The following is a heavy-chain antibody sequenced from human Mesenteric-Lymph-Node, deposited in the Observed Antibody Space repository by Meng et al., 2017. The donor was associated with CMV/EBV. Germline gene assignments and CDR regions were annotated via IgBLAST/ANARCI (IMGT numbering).Heavy chain of an antibody. V-gene: IGHV1-3*01. CDR1: AFPFTSYA. D-gene: IGHD1-26*01. CDR2: INAGNGNT. Sequence: CTASAFPFTSYALHWVRQAPGHRLELMGLINAGNGNTRYSQKFQGRVTITRDTSASTAYMELSSLRSEATAVYYCAGSGSYYLQPDYWGQGTLVTVSS. CDR3: AGSGSYYLQPDY. J-gene: IGHJ4*02.